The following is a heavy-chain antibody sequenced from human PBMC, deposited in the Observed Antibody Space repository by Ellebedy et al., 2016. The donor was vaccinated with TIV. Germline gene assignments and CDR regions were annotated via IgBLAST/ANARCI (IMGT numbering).Heavy chain of an antibody. CDR1: GCSISSGGYS. Sequence: LRLSCTAPGCSISSGGYSWSWIRPLPGKGLEWIGYIHYSGSTYYNPSLKSRLTMSEDKSKNQFSLKLSAVTAADTAVYHCARADSNYFTHWGQGTLVTVSS. CDR2: IHYSGST. J-gene: IGHJ4*02. CDR3: ARADSNYFTH. D-gene: IGHD4-11*01. V-gene: IGHV4-31*03.